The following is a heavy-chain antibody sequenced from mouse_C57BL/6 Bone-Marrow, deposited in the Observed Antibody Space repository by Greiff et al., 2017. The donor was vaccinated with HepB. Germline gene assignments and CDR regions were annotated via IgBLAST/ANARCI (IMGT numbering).Heavy chain of an antibody. CDR2: IRSKSNNYAT. D-gene: IGHD1-1*01. J-gene: IGHJ4*01. CDR1: GFSFNTYA. CDR3: VRLGIYGSSYDYAMDY. Sequence: EVQLVESGGGLVQPKGSLKLSCAASGFSFNTYAMNWVRQAPGKGLEWVARIRSKSNNYATYYADSVKDRFTISRDDSESMLYLQMNNLKTEDTAMYYCVRLGIYGSSYDYAMDYWGQGTSVTVSS. V-gene: IGHV10-1*01.